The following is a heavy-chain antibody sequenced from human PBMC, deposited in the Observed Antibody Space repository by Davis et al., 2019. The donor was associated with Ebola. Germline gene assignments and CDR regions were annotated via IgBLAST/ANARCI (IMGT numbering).Heavy chain of an antibody. Sequence: GGSLRLSCAVSGFTVSSNYMTWVRQAPGKGLEWVSAISGSGGSTYYADSVKGRFTISRDNSKNTLYLQMNSLRAEDTAVYYCARDLSHDYGDYVGGWFDPWGQGTLVTVSS. CDR1: GFTVSSNY. V-gene: IGHV3-23*01. J-gene: IGHJ5*02. D-gene: IGHD4-17*01. CDR3: ARDLSHDYGDYVGGWFDP. CDR2: ISGSGGST.